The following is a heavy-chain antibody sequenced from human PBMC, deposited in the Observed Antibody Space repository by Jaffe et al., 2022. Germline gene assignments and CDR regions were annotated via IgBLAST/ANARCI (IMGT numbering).Heavy chain of an antibody. CDR3: ARDFRSSSSRPTHPDY. Sequence: EVQLVESGGGLVKPGGSLRLSCAASGFTFSSYSMNWVRQAPGKGLEWVSSISSSSSYIYYADSVKGRFTISRDNAKNSLYLQMNSLRAEDTAVYYCARDFRSSSSRPTHPDYWGQGTLVTVSS. J-gene: IGHJ4*02. V-gene: IGHV3-21*01. CDR2: ISSSSSYI. D-gene: IGHD6-6*01. CDR1: GFTFSSYS.